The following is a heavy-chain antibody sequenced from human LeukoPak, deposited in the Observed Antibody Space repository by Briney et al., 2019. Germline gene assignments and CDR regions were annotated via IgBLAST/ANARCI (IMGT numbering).Heavy chain of an antibody. V-gene: IGHV1-18*01. Sequence: ASVKVSCKASGYTFTSYGISWVRQAPGQELEWMGWISAYSGNTNYAQKLQGRVTMTTDTSTSTAYMELRSLRSDDTAVYYCARDLHSSSWFGYCFDYWGQGTPVTVSS. J-gene: IGHJ4*02. CDR1: GYTFTSYG. CDR3: ARDLHSSSWFGYCFDY. CDR2: ISAYSGNT. D-gene: IGHD6-13*01.